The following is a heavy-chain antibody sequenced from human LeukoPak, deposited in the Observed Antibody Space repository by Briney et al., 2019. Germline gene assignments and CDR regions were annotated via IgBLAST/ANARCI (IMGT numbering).Heavy chain of an antibody. J-gene: IGHJ6*03. CDR2: IIPIFGTA. CDR1: GGTFSSYA. V-gene: IGHV1-69*13. D-gene: IGHD4-23*01. CDR3: ARADGGNPYYYYYYYMDV. Sequence: SVKVSCKASGGTFSSYAISWVRQAPGQGLEWMGGIIPIFGTANYAQKFQGRVTITADESTSTAYMELSSLRSEDTAVYYCARADGGNPYYYYYYYMDVWGKGTTVTISS.